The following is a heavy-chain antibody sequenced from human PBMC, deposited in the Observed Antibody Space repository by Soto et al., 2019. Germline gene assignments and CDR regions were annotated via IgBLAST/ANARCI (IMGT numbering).Heavy chain of an antibody. Sequence: ASVKVSCKASGYTFTGYYMHWVRQAPGQGLEWMGWINPDSGGTEYAQKFQGRVTMTRDTSISTAYMELSSLRSDDTAFYYCARKVRDYNFDYWGQGALVTVS. V-gene: IGHV1-2*02. J-gene: IGHJ4*02. CDR3: ARKVRDYNFDY. CDR1: GYTFTGYY. CDR2: INPDSGGT. D-gene: IGHD4-17*01.